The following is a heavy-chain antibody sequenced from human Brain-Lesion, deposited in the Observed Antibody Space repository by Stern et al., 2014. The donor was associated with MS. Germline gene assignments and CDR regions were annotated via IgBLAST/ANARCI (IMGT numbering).Heavy chain of an antibody. CDR3: ARDQRGITIFGVVTDYYYLGMDV. J-gene: IGHJ6*02. CDR2: INPNTGGT. Sequence: QDQLVQSGAEVKKPGASVKVSCKTSGYIFTGYYIHWVRQAPGQGLEWMAWINPNTGGTKYAQKLQGRVTMSRDTSISTAYVELSSLTSDDTAVYYCARDQRGITIFGVVTDYYYLGMDVWGQGTTVTVSS. V-gene: IGHV1-2*02. D-gene: IGHD3-3*01. CDR1: GYIFTGYY.